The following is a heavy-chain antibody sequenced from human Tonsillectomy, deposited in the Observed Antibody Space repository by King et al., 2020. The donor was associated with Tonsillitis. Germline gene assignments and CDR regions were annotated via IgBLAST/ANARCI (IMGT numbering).Heavy chain of an antibody. CDR1: GFTFSSYA. J-gene: IGHJ6*02. Sequence: QVQLVESGGGVVQPGRSLRLSCAASGFTFSSYAMHWVRQAPGKGLEWVAVISYDGSNKYYADSVKGRFTISRDNSKNTLYLQMNSLRAEDTAVYYCARDRSPYDFWSGYYRYYGMDVWGQGTTVTVSS. V-gene: IGHV3-30-3*01. CDR3: ARDRSPYDFWSGYYRYYGMDV. D-gene: IGHD3-3*01. CDR2: ISYDGSNK.